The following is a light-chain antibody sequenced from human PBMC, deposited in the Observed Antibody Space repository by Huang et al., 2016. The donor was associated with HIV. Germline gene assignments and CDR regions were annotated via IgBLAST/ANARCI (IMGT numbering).Light chain of an antibody. Sequence: DIQMTQSPSTLSASVGDRVTITCRASQSISDWLAWYQQKPGKAPKLLSYKASNLESGVPSRFSGSGSGTEFNLTISSLQPDDFASYYCQQYDNYSTFAQGTKVEIQ. V-gene: IGKV1-5*03. CDR1: QSISDW. J-gene: IGKJ2*01. CDR3: QQYDNYST. CDR2: KAS.